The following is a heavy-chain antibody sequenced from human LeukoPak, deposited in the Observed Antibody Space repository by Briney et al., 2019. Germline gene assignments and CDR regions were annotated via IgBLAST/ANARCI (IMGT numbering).Heavy chain of an antibody. CDR3: ARAQIAAGLVDY. Sequence: GGSLRLSCAASELMFSGNWIHWVRQAPGTGLVWVSRIKSDGSGISYADSVEGRFTISRDNAKNTLYLQMNSLRAEDTAVYYCARAQIAAGLVDYWGQGALVTVSS. CDR2: IKSDGSGI. J-gene: IGHJ4*02. CDR1: ELMFSGNW. V-gene: IGHV3-74*01. D-gene: IGHD6-13*01.